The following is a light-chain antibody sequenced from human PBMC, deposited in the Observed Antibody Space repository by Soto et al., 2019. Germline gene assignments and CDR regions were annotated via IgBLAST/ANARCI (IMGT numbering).Light chain of an antibody. CDR2: GAS. V-gene: IGKV3-15*01. CDR1: QSVSTN. J-gene: IGKJ2*01. CDR3: QQYNIWYT. Sequence: EIVMTQSPATLSVSPGERATLSCRASQSVSTNLAWYQQKPGQAPRLLIYGASTRASGIPVRFSGSGSGTEFTLTISSLQSEDFAVYYCQQYNIWYTFGQGTKLEIK.